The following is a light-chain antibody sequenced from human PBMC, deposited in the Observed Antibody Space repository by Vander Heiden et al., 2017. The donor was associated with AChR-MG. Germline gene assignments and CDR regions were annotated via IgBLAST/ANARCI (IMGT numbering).Light chain of an antibody. V-gene: IGKV3-11*01. Sequence: EIVLTQSPATLSLSPGERATLSCRASQSVSVYLAWYQQKPGQAPRLLIYEASKRATGIPARFSASGSGTDFTLTISSLEPEDFAVYYCQQGSNWPRAFGQGTKVEIK. CDR2: EAS. CDR3: QQGSNWPRA. CDR1: QSVSVY. J-gene: IGKJ1*01.